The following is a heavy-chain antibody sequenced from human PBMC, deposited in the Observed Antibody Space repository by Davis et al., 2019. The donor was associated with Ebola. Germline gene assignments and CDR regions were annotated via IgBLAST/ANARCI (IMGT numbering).Heavy chain of an antibody. J-gene: IGHJ5*02. CDR2: IYYSGST. D-gene: IGHD2-2*02. CDR1: GASFSSYY. CDR3: SRGPCCSSTSCYTGTNWFDP. V-gene: IGHV4-59*01. Sequence: MPSETLSLTCTVPGASFSSYYWSWIRQPPGKGLAWIGYIYYSGSTNYNPSLKSRRTISVDTSKNQFSLKLSSVTAADTAVYYCSRGPCCSSTSCYTGTNWFDPWGQGTLVTVSS.